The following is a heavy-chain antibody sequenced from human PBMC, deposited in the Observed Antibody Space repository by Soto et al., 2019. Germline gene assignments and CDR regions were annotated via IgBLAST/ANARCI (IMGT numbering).Heavy chain of an antibody. Sequence: PGGSLRLSCAASGFTFSSYGMHWVRQAPGKGLEWVAVISYDGSNKYYADSVKGRFTISRDNSKNTLYLQMNSLRAEDTAVYYCAKDREMEQQLVRGYYYYGMDVWGQGTTVTVSS. D-gene: IGHD6-13*01. CDR2: ISYDGSNK. CDR3: AKDREMEQQLVRGYYYYGMDV. V-gene: IGHV3-30*18. CDR1: GFTFSSYG. J-gene: IGHJ6*02.